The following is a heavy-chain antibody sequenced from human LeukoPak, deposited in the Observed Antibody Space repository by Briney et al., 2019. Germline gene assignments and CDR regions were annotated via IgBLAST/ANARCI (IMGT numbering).Heavy chain of an antibody. V-gene: IGHV4-34*01. J-gene: IGHJ4*02. CDR3: ARADSSGLD. CDR2: INHSGST. D-gene: IGHD3-22*01. CDR1: GGSFSGYY. Sequence: SETLSLTCADYGGSFSGYYWSWIRQPPGKGLEWIGEINHSGSTNYNPSLKSRVTISVDTSKNQFSLKLSSVTAADTAVYYCARADSSGLDWGQGTLVTVSS.